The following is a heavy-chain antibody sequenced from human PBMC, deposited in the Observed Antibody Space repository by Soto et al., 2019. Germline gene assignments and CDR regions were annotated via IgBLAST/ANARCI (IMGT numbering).Heavy chain of an antibody. CDR2: IYYSGST. CDR3: ARRLGAGSTRIYYYYYGMDV. V-gene: IGHV4-39*01. CDR1: GGSISSSSYY. D-gene: IGHD3-10*01. Sequence: QLQLQESGPGLVKPSETLSLTCTVSGGSISSSSYYWGWIRQPPGKGLEWIGSIYYSGSTYYNPSLKSRVTISVDTSKNQFSLKLSSVTAADTAVYYCARRLGAGSTRIYYYYYGMDVWGQGTTVTVSS. J-gene: IGHJ6*02.